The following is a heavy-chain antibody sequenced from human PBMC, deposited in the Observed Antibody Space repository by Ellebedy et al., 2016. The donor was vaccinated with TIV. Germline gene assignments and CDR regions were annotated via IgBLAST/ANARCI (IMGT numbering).Heavy chain of an antibody. Sequence: MPSETLSLTCTVSGGSISSGGYYWSWIRQPPGKGLEWIGYIYYSGSTHYNPSLKSRVTIFVDTSKKQFSLKLSSLTAADTAMYYCARIVVVPTATLRESYGMDVWGRGTTVTVSS. V-gene: IGHV4-61*08. J-gene: IGHJ6*02. D-gene: IGHD2-2*01. CDR1: GGSISSGGYY. CDR3: ARIVVVPTATLRESYGMDV. CDR2: IYYSGST.